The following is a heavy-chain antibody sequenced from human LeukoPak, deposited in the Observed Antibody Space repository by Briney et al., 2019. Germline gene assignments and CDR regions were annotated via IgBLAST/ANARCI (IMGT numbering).Heavy chain of an antibody. V-gene: IGHV3-23*01. J-gene: IGHJ4*02. Sequence: PGGSLRLSCAASGFTFSSYAMSWVRQAPGKGLEWVSAISGSGGSTYYADSVKGRFTISRDNSKNTLYLQMNSLRAEDTAVYYCAVDQWLVLSPDYWGQGTLVTASS. D-gene: IGHD6-19*01. CDR3: AVDQWLVLSPDY. CDR2: ISGSGGST. CDR1: GFTFSSYA.